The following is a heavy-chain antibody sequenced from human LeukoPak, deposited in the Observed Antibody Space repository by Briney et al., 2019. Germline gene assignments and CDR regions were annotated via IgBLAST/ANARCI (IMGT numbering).Heavy chain of an antibody. D-gene: IGHD2-15*01. V-gene: IGHV4-34*01. CDR3: ARGRGSIVN. J-gene: IGHJ4*02. CDR1: GGSFSGYY. Sequence: SETPSLTCAVYGGSFSGYYWSWSGQPPGKGLEEIGDINHSGSTNYNPPLNSRVTISIDTSKNQFSRKQSSVTAADTAVYYCARGRGSIVNWGKGTLVIVSS. CDR2: INHSGST.